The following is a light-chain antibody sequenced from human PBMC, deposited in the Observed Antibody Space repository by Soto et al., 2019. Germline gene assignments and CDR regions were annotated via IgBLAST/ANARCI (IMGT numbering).Light chain of an antibody. CDR1: SSDVGGYNY. CDR2: DVS. Sequence: QSALTQPASVSGSPGQSITISCTGTSSDVGGYNYVSWYQHHPGKAPKLMIYDVSYRPSGVSTRFSGSKSGNTASLTISGLQAEDGADYYCCSYTTSSTLVVFGGGTKLTVL. V-gene: IGLV2-14*03. J-gene: IGLJ2*01. CDR3: CSYTTSSTLVV.